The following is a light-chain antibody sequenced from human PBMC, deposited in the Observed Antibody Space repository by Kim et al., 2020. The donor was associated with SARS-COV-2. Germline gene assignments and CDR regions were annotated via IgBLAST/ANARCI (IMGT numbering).Light chain of an antibody. Sequence: EIVMTQSPLTLPVTPGEPASISCRSSQSLLHSNGLQYLDWYLQRPGQPPQLLIYLSSRRASGVPDRFSGSGSGTEFTLEISRVEPDDVGIYFCMQGLQAHTFGGGTKLEI. CDR3: MQGLQAHT. J-gene: IGKJ4*01. CDR2: LSS. CDR1: QSLLHSNGLQY. V-gene: IGKV2-28*01.